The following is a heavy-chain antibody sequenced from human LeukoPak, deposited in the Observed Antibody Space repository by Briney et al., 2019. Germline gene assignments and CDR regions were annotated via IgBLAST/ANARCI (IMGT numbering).Heavy chain of an antibody. D-gene: IGHD5-12*01. CDR2: TYYRSKWSY. J-gene: IGHJ3*02. Sequence: SQTLSLTCAISGDSVSSNSATWNWLRQSPSRGLEWLGRTYYRSKWSYDYAVSVKSRITVNPDTSKNQFSLQLNSVTPEDSAVYYCARDTGAAISTFDIWGQGTMVTVSS. CDR1: GDSVSSNSAT. V-gene: IGHV6-1*01. CDR3: ARDTGAAISTFDI.